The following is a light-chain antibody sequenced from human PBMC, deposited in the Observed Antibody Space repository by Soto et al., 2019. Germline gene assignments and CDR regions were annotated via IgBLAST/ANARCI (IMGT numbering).Light chain of an antibody. Sequence: EIVLTQSPATLSLSPGERATLSCRASQSVSSSLVWYQQKPGQAPRLLIYDASNRATGIPARFSGSGSGTDFTLTISSLEPEDFAVYYCQQRGNWPSITFGQGTRLEI. CDR3: QQRGNWPSIT. CDR1: QSVSSS. CDR2: DAS. V-gene: IGKV3-11*01. J-gene: IGKJ5*01.